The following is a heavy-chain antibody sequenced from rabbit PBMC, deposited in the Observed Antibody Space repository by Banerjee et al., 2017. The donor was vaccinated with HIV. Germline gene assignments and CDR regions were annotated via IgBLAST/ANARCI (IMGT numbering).Heavy chain of an antibody. Sequence: QSLQESGGGLFQPGGSLALTCTASGFDFSSNAMCWVRQAPGKGLEWIGCINTGSGSAYYASWAKGRFTISKTSSTTVTLQMTSLTAADTATYFCARDDGGTGYTRLHLWGQGTLVTVS. CDR2: INTGSGSA. V-gene: IGHV1S40*01. D-gene: IGHD8-1*01. J-gene: IGHJ3*01. CDR3: ARDDGGTGYTRLHL. CDR1: GFDFSSNA.